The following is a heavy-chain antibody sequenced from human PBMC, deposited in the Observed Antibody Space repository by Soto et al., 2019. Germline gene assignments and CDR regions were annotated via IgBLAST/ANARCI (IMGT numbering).Heavy chain of an antibody. CDR1: GGSITSSY. CDR3: ARGEDAFFYYGLDV. V-gene: IGHV4-59*01. CDR2: IYDTGISGYTPST. J-gene: IGHJ6*02. Sequence: PSETLSLTCTVSGGSITSSYWSWIRRPPGKGLEWISYIYDTGISGYTPSTSYNPSLKSRVTMSVDTSKSQFSLKLTYVTAADTAVYYCARGEDAFFYYGLDVWGQGITVTVSS.